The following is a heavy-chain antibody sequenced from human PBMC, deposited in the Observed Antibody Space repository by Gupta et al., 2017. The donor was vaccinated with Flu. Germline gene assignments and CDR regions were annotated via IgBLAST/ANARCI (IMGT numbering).Heavy chain of an antibody. CDR1: GGTFSSYA. Sequence: QVQLVQSGAEVKKPGSSVKVSCKASGGTFSSYAISWVRQAPGQGLEWMGGIIPIFGTANYAQKFQGRVTITADKSTSTAYMELSSLRSEDTAVYYCARVQAVLMVYASRYYYYGMDVWGQGTTVTVSS. CDR3: ARVQAVLMVYASRYYYYGMDV. D-gene: IGHD2-8*01. J-gene: IGHJ6*02. V-gene: IGHV1-69*06. CDR2: IIPIFGTA.